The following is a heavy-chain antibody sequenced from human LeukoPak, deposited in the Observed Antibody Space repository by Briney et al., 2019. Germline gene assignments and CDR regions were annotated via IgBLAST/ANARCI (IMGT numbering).Heavy chain of an antibody. CDR3: ARGDRYSYGPGD. CDR2: TDPKSGDT. D-gene: IGHD5-18*01. Sequence: VASVKVSCKASGYTFTGYYIHWVRQAPGEGLEWMGWTDPKSGDTKYAQKFQGRVTMTRDTSITTAYTESSSLGSDDTAVYYCARGDRYSYGPGDWGQGTLVTVSS. V-gene: IGHV1-2*02. CDR1: GYTFTGYY. J-gene: IGHJ4*02.